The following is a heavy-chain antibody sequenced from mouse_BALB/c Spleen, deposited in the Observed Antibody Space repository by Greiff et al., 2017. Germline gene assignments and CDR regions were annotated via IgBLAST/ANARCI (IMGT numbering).Heavy chain of an antibody. CDR2: IDPANGNT. V-gene: IGHV14-3*02. J-gene: IGHJ4*01. CDR3: AKVLYAMDY. D-gene: IGHD2-14*01. Sequence: VQLKESGAELVKPGASVKLSCTASGFNIKDTYMHWVKQRPEQGLEWIGRIDPANGNTKYDPKFQGKATITADTSSNTAYLQLSSLTSEDTAVYYCAKVLYAMDYWGQGTSVTVSS. CDR1: GFNIKDTY.